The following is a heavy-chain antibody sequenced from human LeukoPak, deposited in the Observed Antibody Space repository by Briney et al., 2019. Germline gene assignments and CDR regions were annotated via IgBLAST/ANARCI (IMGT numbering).Heavy chain of an antibody. D-gene: IGHD3-9*01. CDR1: GGSVSSGSYY. CDR3: ARTTGRYLQFDP. Sequence: SETLSLTCTVSGGSVSSGSYYWSWIRQPPGKGLEWIGYIYYSGGTNYNPSLKSRVTISVDTSKNQFPLKLSSVTAADTAVYYCARTTGRYLQFDPWGQGTLVTVSS. J-gene: IGHJ5*02. V-gene: IGHV4-61*01. CDR2: IYYSGGT.